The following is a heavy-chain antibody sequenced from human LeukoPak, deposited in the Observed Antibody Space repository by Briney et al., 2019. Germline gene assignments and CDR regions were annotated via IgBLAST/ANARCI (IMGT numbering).Heavy chain of an antibody. Sequence: SETLSLTCTVSGGSISSSSYYWGWIRQPPGKGLKWIGSIYYSGSTYYNPSLKSRVTISVDTSKNQFSLKLSSVTAADTAVYYCASPLGYGDYPLDYWGQGTLVTVSS. D-gene: IGHD4-17*01. CDR3: ASPLGYGDYPLDY. V-gene: IGHV4-39*01. CDR1: GGSISSSSYY. J-gene: IGHJ4*02. CDR2: IYYSGST.